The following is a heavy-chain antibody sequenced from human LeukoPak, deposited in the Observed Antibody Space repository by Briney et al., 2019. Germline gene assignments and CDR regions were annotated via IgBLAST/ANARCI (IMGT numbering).Heavy chain of an antibody. D-gene: IGHD3-22*01. V-gene: IGHV3-7*01. J-gene: IGHJ4*02. CDR1: GFTFSSYW. Sequence: GGSLRLSCAASGFTFSSYWMSWVRQAPGKGLEWVANIKQDGSEKYHVDSVKGRFTISRDNAKNSLYLQMNSLRAEDTAVYYCARVHYDSSSPFDYWGQGTLVTVSS. CDR2: IKQDGSEK. CDR3: ARVHYDSSSPFDY.